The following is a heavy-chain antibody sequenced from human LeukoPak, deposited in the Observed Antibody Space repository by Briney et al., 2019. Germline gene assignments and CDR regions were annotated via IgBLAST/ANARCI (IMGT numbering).Heavy chain of an antibody. V-gene: IGHV1-69*04. CDR3: ARRGSMDYYDSSGSYAFDI. Sequence: GASVKVSCKASGYTFTSYGISWVRPAPGQGLEWMGRIIPILGIANYAQKFQGRVTITADKSTSTAYMELSSLRSEDTAVYYCARRGSMDYYDSSGSYAFDIWGQGTMVTVSS. D-gene: IGHD3-22*01. CDR2: IIPILGIA. CDR1: GYTFTSYG. J-gene: IGHJ3*02.